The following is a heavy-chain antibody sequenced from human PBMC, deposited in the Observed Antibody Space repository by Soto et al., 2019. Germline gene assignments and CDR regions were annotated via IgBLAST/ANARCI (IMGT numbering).Heavy chain of an antibody. CDR1: GFTFSSYG. Sequence: PGGSLRLSCAASGFTFSSYGMHWARQGPGKGLEWVAVIWYDGSNKVYADSVKGRFTISKDNSKNTLYLQMNSLRAEDTAVYYCAKATRAASGPYGLDVWGQGTTVTVSS. D-gene: IGHD6-13*01. CDR3: AKATRAASGPYGLDV. J-gene: IGHJ6*02. V-gene: IGHV3-33*06. CDR2: IWYDGSNK.